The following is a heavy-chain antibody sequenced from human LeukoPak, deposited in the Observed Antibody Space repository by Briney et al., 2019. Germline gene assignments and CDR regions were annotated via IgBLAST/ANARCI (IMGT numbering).Heavy chain of an antibody. CDR1: GFIFSSYA. J-gene: IGHJ3*02. CDR3: AKDALYCSGGSCYLDAFDI. CDR2: ISGSGGST. D-gene: IGHD2-15*01. Sequence: SGGSLRLSCAASGFIFSSYAMSWVRQAPGKGLEWVSAISGSGGSTYYADSVKGRFTISRDNSKNTLYLQMNSLRAEDTAVYYCAKDALYCSGGSCYLDAFDIWGQGTMVTVSS. V-gene: IGHV3-23*01.